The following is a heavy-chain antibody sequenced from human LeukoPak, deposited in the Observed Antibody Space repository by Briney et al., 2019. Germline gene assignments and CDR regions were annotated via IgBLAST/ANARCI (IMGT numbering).Heavy chain of an antibody. CDR3: ASGSHGSYYYYMDV. Sequence: SVKVSCKASGGTFSSYAISWVRQAPGQGLEWMGGIIPIFGTANYAQKFQGRVTITTDESTSTAYMELSSLSSEDTAVYYCASGSHGSYYYYMDVWGKGTTVTVSS. J-gene: IGHJ6*03. CDR2: IIPIFGTA. V-gene: IGHV1-69*05. CDR1: GGTFSSYA.